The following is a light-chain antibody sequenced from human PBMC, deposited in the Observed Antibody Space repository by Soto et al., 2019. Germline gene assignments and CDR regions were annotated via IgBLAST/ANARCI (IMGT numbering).Light chain of an antibody. Sequence: QSALTQPHSASGTPGQRVTISCSGSSSNIGSNYVYWYQQLPGTAPKLLIYSNNQRPSGVPDRFSGAKSGTSASLAISGRRSEDEADYYCAAWDDSLSGVVFGGGTKLTVL. V-gene: IGLV1-47*02. CDR2: SNN. CDR3: AAWDDSLSGVV. J-gene: IGLJ2*01. CDR1: SSNIGSNY.